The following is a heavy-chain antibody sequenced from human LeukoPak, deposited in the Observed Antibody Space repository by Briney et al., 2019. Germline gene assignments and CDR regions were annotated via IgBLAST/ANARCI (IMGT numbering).Heavy chain of an antibody. CDR3: ARVYASGNYWKNGMDV. V-gene: IGHV3-23*01. D-gene: IGHD3-10*01. Sequence: GGSLRLSCAASGFNFTSYAMSWVRQAPGKGLEWVSGISNSGGGTYYADSVKGRFTISRDNSKNTLNLQMNSLRAEDTALYYCARVYASGNYWKNGMDVWGQGTTVTVSS. J-gene: IGHJ6*02. CDR1: GFNFTSYA. CDR2: ISNSGGGT.